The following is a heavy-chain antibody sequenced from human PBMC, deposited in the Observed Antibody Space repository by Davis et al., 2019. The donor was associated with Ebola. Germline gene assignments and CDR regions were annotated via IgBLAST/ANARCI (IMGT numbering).Heavy chain of an antibody. V-gene: IGHV1-2*02. CDR2: IHPNTGGT. J-gene: IGHJ4*02. CDR3: ARPDSSGWPYFHY. D-gene: IGHD6-19*01. Sequence: ASVKVSCKASGYTLTSYYMYWVRQAPGQGLEWMGWIHPNTGGTNYAQKFQGRVTMTRDTSINTAYMQLTRLTSDDTAVYYCARPDSSGWPYFHYWGQGTLVTVSS. CDR1: GYTLTSYY.